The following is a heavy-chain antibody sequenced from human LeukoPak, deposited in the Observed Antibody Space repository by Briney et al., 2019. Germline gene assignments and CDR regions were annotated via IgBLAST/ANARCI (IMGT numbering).Heavy chain of an antibody. Sequence: SVKVSCKASGGTFSSYAISWVRQAPGQGLEWMGGIIPIFGTANYAQKFQGRVTITADESTSTAYMELSSLRSEDTAVYYCARMYYYDSRLYYFDYWGQGTLVTVSS. CDR2: IIPIFGTA. D-gene: IGHD3-22*01. CDR3: ARMYYYDSRLYYFDY. CDR1: GGTFSSYA. J-gene: IGHJ4*02. V-gene: IGHV1-69*13.